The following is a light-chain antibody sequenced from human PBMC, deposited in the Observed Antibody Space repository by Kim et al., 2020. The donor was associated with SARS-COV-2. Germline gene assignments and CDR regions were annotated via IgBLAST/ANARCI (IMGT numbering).Light chain of an antibody. CDR3: CSTDSIPNHWV. Sequence: PGQTARITCSGEALPKKYAYWYQQKSGQAPVLVIYEDSKRPSGIPERFSGSSSGTMATLTISGAQVEDEADYYCCSTDSIPNHWVFGGGTQLTVL. CDR1: ALPKKY. CDR2: EDS. V-gene: IGLV3-10*01. J-gene: IGLJ3*02.